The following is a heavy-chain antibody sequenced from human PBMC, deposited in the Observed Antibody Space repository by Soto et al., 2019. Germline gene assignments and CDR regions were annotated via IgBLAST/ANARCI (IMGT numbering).Heavy chain of an antibody. D-gene: IGHD6-6*01. CDR1: GGSISSNEW. Sequence: QVQLQESGPGLVKPSGTLSLTCAVSGGSISSNEWWSWVRQPPGKGMEWIGEIYDSVTTTYNPSLKSRVPTSTAKSQQQFSLKLTSVTAADTAVYYCPSPVPFCFGPWGHGTLVTVSS. V-gene: IGHV4-4*02. J-gene: IGHJ5*02. CDR3: PSPVPFCFGP. CDR2: IYDSVTT.